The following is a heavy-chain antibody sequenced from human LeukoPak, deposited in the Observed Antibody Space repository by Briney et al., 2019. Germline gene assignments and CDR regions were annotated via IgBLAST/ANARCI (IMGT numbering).Heavy chain of an antibody. CDR1: GGSISSGGYY. J-gene: IGHJ4*02. V-gene: IGHV4-31*03. Sequence: SETLSLTCTVSGGSISSGGYYWSWIRQHPGKGLEWIGYIYYSGSTYYNPSLKSRVTISVDTSKNQFSLKLSSVTAADTAVYYCARSSLAGSYPYWGQGTLVTVSS. CDR2: IYYSGST. CDR3: ARSSLAGSYPY. D-gene: IGHD3-10*01.